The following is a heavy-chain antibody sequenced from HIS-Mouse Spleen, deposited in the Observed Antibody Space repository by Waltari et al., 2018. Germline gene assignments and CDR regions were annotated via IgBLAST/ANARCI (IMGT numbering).Heavy chain of an antibody. Sequence: EVQLVESRGGLVQPGGSLRLSCAASGFTFSSYWMSWVRQAPGKGLEWVANIKQDGSEKYYVDSVKGRLTISRDNAKNSMYLQMNSLSAEDTSVYFCAWHIVVVTATYYFDYWGQGTLVTVSS. V-gene: IGHV3-7*01. CDR1: GFTFSSYW. CDR3: AWHIVVVTATYYFDY. CDR2: IKQDGSEK. D-gene: IGHD2-21*02. J-gene: IGHJ4*02.